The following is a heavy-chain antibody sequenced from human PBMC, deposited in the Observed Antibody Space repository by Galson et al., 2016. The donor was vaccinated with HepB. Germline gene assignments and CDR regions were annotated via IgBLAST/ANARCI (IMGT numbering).Heavy chain of an antibody. D-gene: IGHD2-2*01. J-gene: IGHJ5*02. CDR2: ISAYNGDT. CDR3: ARDVPLGYCDITSCPNPNSPDP. V-gene: IGHV1-18*01. CDR1: GYTFTSFG. Sequence: SVKVSCKAYGYTFTSFGISWVRQAPGQGLEWIGWISAYNGDTNYAQNLQGRVTMTTDTSTTTAYMELRSLNSDETAIYYCARDVPLGYCDITSCPNPNSPDPWGQGTLVTVSS.